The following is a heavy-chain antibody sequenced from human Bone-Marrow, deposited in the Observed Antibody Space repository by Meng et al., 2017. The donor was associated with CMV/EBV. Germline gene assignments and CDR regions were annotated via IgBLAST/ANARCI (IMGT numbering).Heavy chain of an antibody. Sequence: QVQLVQSGAEMKKPGASVQASCKTSGYTFTAYEIHWVRQAPGQGLEWMGSMNPKTGDSNYAQKFQGRVTMTRDTSISTAYMELSRLRSDDTAVYYCARDLTGIAAACNDSWGQGTLVTVSS. J-gene: IGHJ4*02. CDR1: GYTFTAYE. V-gene: IGHV1-2*02. CDR3: ARDLTGIAAACNDS. CDR2: MNPKTGDS. D-gene: IGHD6-13*01.